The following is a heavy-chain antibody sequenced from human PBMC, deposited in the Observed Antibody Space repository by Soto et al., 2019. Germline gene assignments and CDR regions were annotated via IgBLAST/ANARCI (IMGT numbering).Heavy chain of an antibody. CDR3: ARDRDSSYFPPPYYFDS. D-gene: IGHD4-4*01. V-gene: IGHV3-30*04. J-gene: IGHJ4*02. CDR1: AFTFRSYT. Sequence: QVQLVESGGGVGQPGRSLRLSCAASAFTFRSYTMHWVRQAPGKGLEWLATISYDGSKTNYADSVRGRFTISRDNSKSTLFLQMDSLRPEDTAVYSCARDRDSSYFPPPYYFDSWGQGTLVTVSS. CDR2: ISYDGSKT.